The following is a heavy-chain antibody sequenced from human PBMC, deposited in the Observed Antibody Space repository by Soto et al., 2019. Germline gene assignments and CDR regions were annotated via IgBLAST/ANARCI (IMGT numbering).Heavy chain of an antibody. D-gene: IGHD2-15*01. CDR3: ATLVVVDATYNWFDP. J-gene: IGHJ5*02. CDR2: ISVSGDST. V-gene: IGHV3-23*01. Sequence: VGSLRLSCAASGFPLSNYAMSWVRQAPGKGLEWVSAISVSGDSTYYADSVKGRFTISRDNSKNTLYLQMNSLRAEDTAVYYCATLVVVDATYNWFDPWGQGTPVTVSS. CDR1: GFPLSNYA.